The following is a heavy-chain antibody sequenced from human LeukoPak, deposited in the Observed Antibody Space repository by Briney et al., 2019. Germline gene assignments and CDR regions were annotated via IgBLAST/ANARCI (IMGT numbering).Heavy chain of an antibody. CDR1: GFTFSSYS. CDR3: ARVTGDYGGNSADY. V-gene: IGHV3-21*01. J-gene: IGHJ4*02. CDR2: ISSSSSYI. D-gene: IGHD4-23*01. Sequence: GGSLRLSCAASGFTFSSYSMNWVRQAPGKGLEWVSSISSSSSYIYYADSVKGRFTISRDNAKNSLYLQMNSLRAEDTAVYYCARVTGDYGGNSADYWGQGTLVTVSP.